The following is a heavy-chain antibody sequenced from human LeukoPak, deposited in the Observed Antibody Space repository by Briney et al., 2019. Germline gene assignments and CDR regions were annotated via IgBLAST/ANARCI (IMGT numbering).Heavy chain of an antibody. Sequence: SQTLSLTCTVSGGSISSGDYYWSWIRQPPGKGLEWIGYIYYSGSTYYNPSLKSRVTISVDTSKNQFSLKLSSVTAADTAVYYFARNQWRVEVVLIIWGQGQMVTVSS. CDR1: GGSISSGDYY. CDR2: IYYSGST. V-gene: IGHV4-30-4*08. CDR3: ARNQWRVEVVLII. J-gene: IGHJ3*02. D-gene: IGHD6-19*01.